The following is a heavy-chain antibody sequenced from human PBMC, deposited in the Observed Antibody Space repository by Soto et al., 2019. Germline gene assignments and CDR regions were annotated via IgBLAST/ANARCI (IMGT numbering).Heavy chain of an antibody. Sequence: LILSCTASGFTFSSYNMNWVRHAPGKRLEWGAFTSSGGEYRLYADSVKGRLNISRNNAKNTVYLHQNSLPAADTAAYYCTRERQLIQDWFDPWGQGTLVTVSS. D-gene: IGHD6-13*01. J-gene: IGHJ5*02. V-gene: IGHV3-21*01. CDR3: TRERQLIQDWFDP. CDR2: TSSGGEYR. CDR1: GFTFSSYN.